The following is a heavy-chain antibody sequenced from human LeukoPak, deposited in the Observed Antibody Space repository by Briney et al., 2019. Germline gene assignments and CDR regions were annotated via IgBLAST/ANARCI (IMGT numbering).Heavy chain of an antibody. CDR1: GGSISSSSYY. D-gene: IGHD2-2*02. Sequence: KPSETLSLTCTVSGGSISSSSYYWGWVRQPPGKGLEWIGSIYYSGSTYYNPSLKSRVTISVDTSKNQFSLKLSSVTAADTAVYYCARVSPVPAAINNWYFDLWGRGTLVTVSS. V-gene: IGHV4-39*07. CDR2: IYYSGST. J-gene: IGHJ2*01. CDR3: ARVSPVPAAINNWYFDL.